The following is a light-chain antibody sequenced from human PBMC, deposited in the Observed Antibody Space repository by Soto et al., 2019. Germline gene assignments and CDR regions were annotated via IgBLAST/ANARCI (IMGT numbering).Light chain of an antibody. J-gene: IGKJ1*01. Sequence: DTQMAQSPPTLSASVGDRVTITCRASQNIGDWLAWYQQEPGKDPKLLIYDASILENGVPSRFSASGSGTEFTLAISNLQPADFATYYCHQYNSYPWTFGQGTKVEVK. CDR1: QNIGDW. CDR2: DAS. V-gene: IGKV1-5*01. CDR3: HQYNSYPWT.